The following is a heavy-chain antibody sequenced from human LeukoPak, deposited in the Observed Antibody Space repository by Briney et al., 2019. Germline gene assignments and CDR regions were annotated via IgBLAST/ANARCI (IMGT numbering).Heavy chain of an antibody. V-gene: IGHV3-21*01. CDR1: GPTFRTRT. Sequence: PGGSLRLSCAASGPTFRTRTMNWVRQAPGKGLEWLSSIGSSSRDKYYADSIKGRFTISRDNAKNSLYLQMNSLRAEDTAIYYWARDRVASGRFGEVASWGQGTLVTVSS. CDR3: ARDRVASGRFGEVAS. D-gene: IGHD3-10*01. J-gene: IGHJ5*02. CDR2: IGSSSRDK.